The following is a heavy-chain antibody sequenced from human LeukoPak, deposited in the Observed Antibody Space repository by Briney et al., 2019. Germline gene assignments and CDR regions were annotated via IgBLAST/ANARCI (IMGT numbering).Heavy chain of an antibody. V-gene: IGHV3-33*01. J-gene: IGHJ3*02. D-gene: IGHD2-8*01. CDR1: GFTFSSYG. Sequence: GGSLRLSCAASGFTFSSYGMHWVRQAPGKGLEWVAVIWYDGSNKYYADSVKGRFTISRDNSKNTLYLQMNSLRAEDTAVYYCARGNGFVRGYAFDIWGQGTMVTVSS. CDR3: ARGNGFVRGYAFDI. CDR2: IWYDGSNK.